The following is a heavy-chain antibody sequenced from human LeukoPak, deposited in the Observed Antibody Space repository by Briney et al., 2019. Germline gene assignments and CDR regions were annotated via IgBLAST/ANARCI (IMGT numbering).Heavy chain of an antibody. J-gene: IGHJ6*02. CDR2: IYPGDSDT. V-gene: IGHV5-51*01. CDR1: GYTFTSYW. D-gene: IGHD1-26*01. Sequence: GPSLQISSKGSGYTFTSYWIAWVRQRPGKGLEWMGIIYPGDSDTRYSPSFQGQVTISADKSIGTAYLQLSGLKASDTAMYYCARHGSGDHFYHYGMDVWGQGTTVTVSS. CDR3: ARHGSGDHFYHYGMDV.